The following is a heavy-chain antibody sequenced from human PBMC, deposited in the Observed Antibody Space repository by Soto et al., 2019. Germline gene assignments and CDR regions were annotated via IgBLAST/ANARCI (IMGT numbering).Heavy chain of an antibody. CDR2: INHSGST. J-gene: IGHJ6*03. Sequence: SETLSLTCAVYGGSFSGFYWSWIRQPPGKGPECIGEINHSGSTNYNPSLKSRVTMSVDTSKNQFSLKLSSVTAADTAVYYCARGQFYGSGSHLMDVWGKGTTVTVSS. CDR3: ARGQFYGSGSHLMDV. V-gene: IGHV4-34*01. D-gene: IGHD3-10*01. CDR1: GGSFSGFY.